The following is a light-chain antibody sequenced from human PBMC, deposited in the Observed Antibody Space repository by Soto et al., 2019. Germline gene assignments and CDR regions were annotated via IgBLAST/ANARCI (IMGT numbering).Light chain of an antibody. CDR1: ESLRGN. J-gene: IGKJ1*01. V-gene: IGKV3D-20*01. CDR3: QQYGSSYRWT. CDR2: DAS. Sequence: EIVMTQSPATLSVSPGERATLSCRASESLRGNLAWYQQKPGQAPRLLIYDASGRATGIPASFSGSGSGTGFNLTIRRLELEDFAVDSCQQYGSSYRWTFGQGTKVDIK.